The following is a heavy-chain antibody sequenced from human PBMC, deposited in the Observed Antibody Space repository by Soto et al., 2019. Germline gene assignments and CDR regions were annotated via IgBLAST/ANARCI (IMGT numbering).Heavy chain of an antibody. CDR3: VRETTSKTDYAI. D-gene: IGHD4-17*01. V-gene: IGHV4-30-4*01. Sequence: PSETLSLTCTVSGGSISSGDYYWRWLRQPPGKGLEWIGYIYYSGSTYYNPSLKSRVTISVDTSKNQFSLKLSSVTAADTAVYYCVRETTSKTDYAIWGQGTMVTVSS. CDR2: IYYSGST. CDR1: GGSISSGDYY. J-gene: IGHJ3*02.